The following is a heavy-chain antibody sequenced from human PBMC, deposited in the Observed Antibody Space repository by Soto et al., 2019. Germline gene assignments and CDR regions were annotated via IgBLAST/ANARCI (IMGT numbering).Heavy chain of an antibody. Sequence: QITLKESGPTLVKPTQTLTLTCTFSGFSLSTSGVGVGWIRQPPGQALEWLALIYWDDDKRYSPSLKTRLSITKDTSKKPVVVTMTNMDPVETATYYCARQVRYSSGSGCTNLFDPLGQGTLVTVSS. D-gene: IGHD2-15*01. CDR3: ARQVRYSSGSGCTNLFDP. CDR1: GFSLSTSGVG. V-gene: IGHV2-5*02. J-gene: IGHJ5*02. CDR2: IYWDDDK.